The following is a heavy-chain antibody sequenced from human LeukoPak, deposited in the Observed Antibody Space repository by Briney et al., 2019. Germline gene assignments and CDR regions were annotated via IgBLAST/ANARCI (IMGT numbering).Heavy chain of an antibody. CDR2: INPNSGGT. V-gene: IGHV1-2*02. CDR1: GYTFTGYY. D-gene: IGHD6-19*01. CDR3: ARSGDGVLAVAGLVY. Sequence: ASVKVSCKASGYTFTGYYMHWVRQAPGQGLEWMGWINPNSGGTNYAQKFQGRDTMTRDTSLSTAYMELSRLRSDDTAVYYCARSGDGVLAVAGLVYWGQGTLVTVSS. J-gene: IGHJ4*02.